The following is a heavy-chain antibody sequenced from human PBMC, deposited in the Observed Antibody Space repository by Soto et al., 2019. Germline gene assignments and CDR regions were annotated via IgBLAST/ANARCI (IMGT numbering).Heavy chain of an antibody. V-gene: IGHV3-7*05. CDR3: ARDVSPGSISLYLDAFDI. J-gene: IGHJ3*02. Sequence: EVQLEESGGDLVQPGGSLRLSCAASGFTLSAYWMTWVRQAPGKGLEWVANINRDGSKKSYLDSERGRFTISRDNVGNSLYRQMDSLRADDTGLYYCARDVSPGSISLYLDAFDIWGQGTIVTVSS. CDR2: INRDGSKK. CDR1: GFTLSAYW. D-gene: IGHD3-10*01.